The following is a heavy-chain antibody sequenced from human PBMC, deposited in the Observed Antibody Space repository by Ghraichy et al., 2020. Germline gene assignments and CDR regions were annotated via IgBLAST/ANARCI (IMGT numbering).Heavy chain of an antibody. Sequence: SGKRYLTCTVSGGSISSYYWSWIRQPPGKGLEWIGYIYYSGSTNYNPSLKSRVTISVDTSKNQFSLKLSSVTAADTAVYYCARLLSSSSSWYTYYYYGMDVWGQGTTVTVSS. V-gene: IGHV4-59*08. J-gene: IGHJ6*02. CDR1: GGSISSYY. CDR3: ARLLSSSSSWYTYYYYGMDV. D-gene: IGHD6-13*01. CDR2: IYYSGST.